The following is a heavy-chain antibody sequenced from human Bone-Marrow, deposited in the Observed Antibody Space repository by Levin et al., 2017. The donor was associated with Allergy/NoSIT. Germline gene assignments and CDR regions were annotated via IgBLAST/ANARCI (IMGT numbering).Heavy chain of an antibody. J-gene: IGHJ4*02. V-gene: IGHV3-23*01. D-gene: IGHD1-26*01. CDR3: ARGWWALSGDF. CDR2: SSGSGANT. CDR1: GFTFSSFA. Sequence: GGSLRLSCAASGFTFSSFAMSWVRQAPGKGLEWVSASSGSGANTYYADSVKGRFTMSRDNSKNTVFLLLNSLRSEDTAVYYCARGWWALSGDFWGQGTLVTVSS.